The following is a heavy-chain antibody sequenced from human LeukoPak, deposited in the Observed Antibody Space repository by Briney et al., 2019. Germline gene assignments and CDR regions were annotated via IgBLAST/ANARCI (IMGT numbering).Heavy chain of an antibody. V-gene: IGHV6-1*01. CDR3: ARGYWAHGMNV. D-gene: IGHD6-13*01. J-gene: IGHJ6*02. CDR2: AYYTSKWIT. Sequence: ASQTLSLTCAISGDSVSSDSAAWNWIRQSPSRGLEWLGRAYYTSKWITNYAVSVRSRVTVNPNTSNNQFSLQLNSVTPEDTAVYYCARGYWAHGMNVWGPGTTVTVSS. CDR1: GDSVSSDSAA.